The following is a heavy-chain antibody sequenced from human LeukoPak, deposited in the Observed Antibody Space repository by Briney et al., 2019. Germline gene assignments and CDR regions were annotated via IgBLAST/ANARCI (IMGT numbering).Heavy chain of an antibody. D-gene: IGHD3-3*01. CDR1: GGSISSYY. Sequence: PSETLSLTCTVSGGSISSYYWSWIRQPPGKGLEWIGYIYYSGSTYYNPSLKSRVTISVDMSKNQFSLKLSSVTAADTAVYYCARDFWSTPDYWGQGTLVTVSS. J-gene: IGHJ4*02. CDR3: ARDFWSTPDY. CDR2: IYYSGST. V-gene: IGHV4-59*12.